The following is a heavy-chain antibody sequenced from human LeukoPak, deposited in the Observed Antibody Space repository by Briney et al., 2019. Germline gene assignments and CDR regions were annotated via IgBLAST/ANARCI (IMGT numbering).Heavy chain of an antibody. D-gene: IGHD3-10*01. CDR3: AREVVLHGYMVRGVKSGLDV. J-gene: IGHJ6*02. Sequence: SETLSLTCTVYGGSVSSYYWSWIRQSPGRGLEWIGYIYHSGSTNYNPSLKSRVTMSVDTSKNQFSLKLTSLTAADSALYYCAREVVLHGYMVRGVKSGLDVWGQGTTVTVSS. CDR1: GGSVSSYY. V-gene: IGHV4-59*02. CDR2: IYHSGST.